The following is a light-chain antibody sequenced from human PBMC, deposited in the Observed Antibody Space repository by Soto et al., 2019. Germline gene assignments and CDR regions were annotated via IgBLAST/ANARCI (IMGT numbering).Light chain of an antibody. Sequence: EIVLTQSPATLSLSPGERATLSCRASQSVSTSSLAWYQQKGGQAPRLLIYDASNRATGIPARFSGSGSGTDFTLTISSLEPEDFAVYYCQQRSNWPLLTFGGGTKVDIK. CDR3: QQRSNWPLLT. J-gene: IGKJ4*01. V-gene: IGKV3-11*01. CDR1: QSVSTSS. CDR2: DAS.